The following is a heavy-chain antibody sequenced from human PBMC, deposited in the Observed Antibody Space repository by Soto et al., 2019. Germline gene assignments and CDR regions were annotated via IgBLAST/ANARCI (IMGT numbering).Heavy chain of an antibody. CDR1: GGLFSSYP. V-gene: IGHV1-69*01. D-gene: IGHD3-22*01. CDR2: IIPVFQTA. CDR3: ARGGSGYTWFNEF. J-gene: IGHJ4*02. Sequence: QEQLVQSGAEVKKPGSSVNVSCKASGGLFSSYPISWVRQVPGQGLEWMGGIIPVFQTAYYTQRFQGRATITADESTTTAYGELSSLRSEDTAIYYCARGGSGYTWFNEFWGQGTLVTVSS.